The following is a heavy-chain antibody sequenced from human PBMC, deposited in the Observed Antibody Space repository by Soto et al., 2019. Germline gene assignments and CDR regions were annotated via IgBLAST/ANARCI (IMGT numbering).Heavy chain of an antibody. CDR3: ARGSWSSSQSDGYFDY. CDR2: INHSGST. Sequence: SETLSLTCAVYGGSFSGYYWSWIRQPPGKGLEWIGEINHSGSTNYNPPLKSRVTISVDTSKNRFSLKLSSVTAADTAVYYCARGSWSSSQSDGYFDYWGQGTLVTVSS. D-gene: IGHD6-13*01. CDR1: GGSFSGYY. J-gene: IGHJ4*02. V-gene: IGHV4-34*01.